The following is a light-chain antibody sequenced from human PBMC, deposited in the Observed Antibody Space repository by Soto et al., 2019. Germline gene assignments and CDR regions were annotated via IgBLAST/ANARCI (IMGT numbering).Light chain of an antibody. V-gene: IGKV1-8*01. CDR1: QGISSY. CDR2: ATS. Sequence: AIRMTQSPSSLSASTVDIVTITCRARQGISSYLAWYPQKPGKAPKLLIYATSTLQSGVPARFSGSRSGTEFTLTISCLQSEDFGTYYCQQYYSYPQTFGHGTKVQIK. CDR3: QQYYSYPQT. J-gene: IGKJ1*01.